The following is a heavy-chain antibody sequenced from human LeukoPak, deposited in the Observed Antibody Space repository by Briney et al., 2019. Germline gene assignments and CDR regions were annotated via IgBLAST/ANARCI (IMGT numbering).Heavy chain of an antibody. Sequence: GGSLRLSCAASGFTFSSYAMHWVRQAPGKGLEWVAVISYDGSNKYYADSVKGRFTISRDNSKNTLYLQVNSLRAEDTAVYYCARVLCRDIVVVPAENYYGMDVWGKGTTVTVSS. D-gene: IGHD2-2*01. V-gene: IGHV3-30*04. CDR3: ARVLCRDIVVVPAENYYGMDV. CDR1: GFTFSSYA. CDR2: ISYDGSNK. J-gene: IGHJ6*04.